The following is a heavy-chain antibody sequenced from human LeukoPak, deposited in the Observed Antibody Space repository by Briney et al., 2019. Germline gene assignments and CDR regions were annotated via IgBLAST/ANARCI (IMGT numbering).Heavy chain of an antibody. Sequence: ASVKVSCKASGYTFTDYYIHWVRQAPGQGLAWMGWINPNSGGTNYAQNFQGRVTMTRDTSISTAYMELSRLRSDDTAVYYCARTGIAVAGISGYFDYWGQGTLVTVSS. J-gene: IGHJ4*02. CDR2: INPNSGGT. V-gene: IGHV1-2*02. CDR3: ARTGIAVAGISGYFDY. D-gene: IGHD6-19*01. CDR1: GYTFTDYY.